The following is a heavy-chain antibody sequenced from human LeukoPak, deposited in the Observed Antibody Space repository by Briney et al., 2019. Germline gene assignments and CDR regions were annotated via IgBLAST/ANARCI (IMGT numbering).Heavy chain of an antibody. V-gene: IGHV1-8*02. Sequence: GASVKVSCKASGYTFTSYDINWVRQATGQGPEWMGWMNANSGNRGYARKFQGRVTLTRNTSISTAYMELSSLRSEDTAVYYCARGEAYSTNWYTDYWGQGTLLTVSS. CDR2: MNANSGNR. CDR3: ARGEAYSTNWYTDY. CDR1: GYTFTSYD. D-gene: IGHD6-13*01. J-gene: IGHJ4*02.